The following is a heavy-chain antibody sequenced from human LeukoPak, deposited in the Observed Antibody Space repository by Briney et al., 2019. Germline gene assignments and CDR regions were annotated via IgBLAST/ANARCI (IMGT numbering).Heavy chain of an antibody. CDR1: GGTFSSYA. J-gene: IGHJ4*02. Sequence: ASVKVSRKASGGTFSSYAISWVRQAPGQGLEWLGRIIPILCIANYAQKFQGRVTITADKSTSTAYMELSSLRSEDTAVYYCARDSGSYQFAYWGQGTLVTVSS. D-gene: IGHD1-26*01. V-gene: IGHV1-69*04. CDR3: ARDSGSYQFAY. CDR2: IIPILCIA.